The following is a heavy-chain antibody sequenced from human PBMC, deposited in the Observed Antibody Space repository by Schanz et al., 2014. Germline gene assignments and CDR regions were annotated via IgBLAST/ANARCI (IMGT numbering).Heavy chain of an antibody. D-gene: IGHD2-2*02. V-gene: IGHV1-69*02. CDR1: GGTFSTYP. J-gene: IGHJ6*03. Sequence: QVQLVQSGAEVKKPGPSVKVSCKASGGTFSTYPINWLRQAPGQGLEWMGRIIPIHGIVNYAQRFQDRVRITADKSTSTAYMELTSLRSEDTAVYYCAGTYCSSTSCYTGYYYMDVWGKGTTVTVSS. CDR3: AGTYCSSTSCYTGYYYMDV. CDR2: IIPIHGIV.